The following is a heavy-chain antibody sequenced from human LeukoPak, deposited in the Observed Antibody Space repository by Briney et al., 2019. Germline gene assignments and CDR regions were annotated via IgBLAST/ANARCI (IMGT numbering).Heavy chain of an antibody. CDR2: IYSDNT. CDR3: AREGISGDYFDY. J-gene: IGHJ4*02. CDR1: GFTVSSNS. V-gene: IGHV3-53*01. D-gene: IGHD4-17*01. Sequence: PGGSLRLSCTVSGFTVSSNSMSWVRQAPGKGLEWVSFIYSDNTHYSDSVKGRFTISRDNAKNSLYLQMNSLRAEDTAVYYCAREGISGDYFDYWGQGTLVTVSS.